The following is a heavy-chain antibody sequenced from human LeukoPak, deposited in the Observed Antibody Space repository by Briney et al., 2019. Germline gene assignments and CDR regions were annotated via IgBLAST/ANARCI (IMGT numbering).Heavy chain of an antibody. D-gene: IGHD6-19*01. CDR1: GGTFSSYA. CDR2: IIPIFGTA. J-gene: IGHJ4*02. Sequence: SVKVSCKASGGTFSSYAISWVRQAPGQGLEWMGRIIPIFGTANYAQKFQGRVTITTDESTSTAYMELSSLRTEDTAVYYCARGVAVAVTFDYWGQGTLVTVSS. V-gene: IGHV1-69*05. CDR3: ARGVAVAVTFDY.